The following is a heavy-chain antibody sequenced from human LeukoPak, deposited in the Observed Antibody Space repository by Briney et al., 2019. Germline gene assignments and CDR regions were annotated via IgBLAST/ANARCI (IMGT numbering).Heavy chain of an antibody. Sequence: GGSLRLSCAASGFTFSSYGMHWGCQAPGKGLGWVAVIWDDGSNKYYADSVKGRFTNSRDNSKTTLYLQISSLRAEDTAVYSCARDLYDFWRGYRGSYYYGMDVWGQGPTVT. CDR2: IWDDGSNK. J-gene: IGHJ6*02. CDR3: ARDLYDFWRGYRGSYYYGMDV. D-gene: IGHD3-3*01. V-gene: IGHV3-33*01. CDR1: GFTFSSYG.